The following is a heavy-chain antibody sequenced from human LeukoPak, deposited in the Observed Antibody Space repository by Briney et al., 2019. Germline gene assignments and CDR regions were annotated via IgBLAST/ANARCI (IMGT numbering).Heavy chain of an antibody. V-gene: IGHV4-4*07. J-gene: IGHJ4*02. D-gene: IGHD4-17*01. CDR1: GNSISGYY. CDR3: ARGSGSSAVTPFDY. Sequence: SETLSLTCTVSGNSISGYYWSWIRQPAGKGLEWIGRIYGSGSTDYNPSLKSRVTMSPDTSKNQFSLKLSSVTAADTAIYYCARGSGSSAVTPFDYWGQGTLVTVSS. CDR2: IYGSGST.